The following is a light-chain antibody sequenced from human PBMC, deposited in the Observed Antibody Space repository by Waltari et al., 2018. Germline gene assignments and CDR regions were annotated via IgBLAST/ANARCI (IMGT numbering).Light chain of an antibody. V-gene: IGKV1-39*01. J-gene: IGKJ2*01. CDR3: QQSYGTPRT. CDR1: KSIGIY. Sequence: DIQMTQSPSSLSASVGDSVTITCRASKSIGIYLNWFHQKQGKAPMFLIFAASSLQSGVPSRCSGSGSGTDFTLTISSLQPEDFATYYCQQSYGTPRTFGQGTKLEIK. CDR2: AAS.